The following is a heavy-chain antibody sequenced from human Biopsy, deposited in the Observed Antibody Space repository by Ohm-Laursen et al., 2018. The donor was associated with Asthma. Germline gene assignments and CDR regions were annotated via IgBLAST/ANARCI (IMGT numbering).Heavy chain of an antibody. J-gene: IGHJ5*02. CDR1: GGSISTYY. Sequence: TLSLTCTVSGGSISTYYWSWIRQPPGKGLEWIGYIYYSGSTNYNPSLKSRVTMSLDTSKNQFSLRLTSVTPADTAVYYCARLADCSGGACYSYGWFDPWGQGTRVTVSS. D-gene: IGHD2-15*01. CDR3: ARLADCSGGACYSYGWFDP. CDR2: IYYSGST. V-gene: IGHV4-59*01.